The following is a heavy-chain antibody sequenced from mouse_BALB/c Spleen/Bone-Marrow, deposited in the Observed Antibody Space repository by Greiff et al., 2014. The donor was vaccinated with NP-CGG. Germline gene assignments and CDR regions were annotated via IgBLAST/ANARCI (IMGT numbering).Heavy chain of an antibody. J-gene: IGHJ1*01. CDR3: ARKAYYTNWWYFDV. D-gene: IGHD2-5*01. CDR2: IDPYYGDT. CDR1: GYSFSGYN. Sequence: EVQLQESGPELEKPGASVKISCKASGYSFSGYNLNWVKQSNGQSLEWIGNIDPYYGDTTHNQKFKGKATLTVDRSSSTAYMQLKSLTSEDSAVYYCARKAYYTNWWYFDVWGAGTTVTVSS. V-gene: IGHV1-39*01.